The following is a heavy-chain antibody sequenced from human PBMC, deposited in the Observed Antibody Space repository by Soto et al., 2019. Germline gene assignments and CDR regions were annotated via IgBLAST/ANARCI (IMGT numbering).Heavy chain of an antibody. CDR3: ARVGGSGAIDY. CDR2: ISSNGGST. D-gene: IGHD3-10*01. Sequence: PGGSLRLSCAASGFTFSSYAMHWVRQAPGKGLEYVSAISSNGGSTYYADSVKGRFTISRDNSKNTLYLQMGSLRAEDMAVYYCARVGGSGAIDYWGQGTLVTVSS. CDR1: GFTFSSYA. J-gene: IGHJ4*02. V-gene: IGHV3-64*02.